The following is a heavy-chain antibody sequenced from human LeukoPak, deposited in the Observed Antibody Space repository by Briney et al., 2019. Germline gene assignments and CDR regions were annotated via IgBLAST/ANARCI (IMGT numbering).Heavy chain of an antibody. J-gene: IGHJ5*02. Sequence: SQTLSLTCTVSGGSISSGDYYWSWIRQPPGKGLEWIGYIYYSGSTYYNPSLKSRVTISVDTSKNQFSLKLSSMTAADTAVYYCARDEYDILTGLAGQFDPWGQGTLVTVSS. CDR2: IYYSGST. D-gene: IGHD3-9*01. V-gene: IGHV4-30-4*01. CDR3: ARDEYDILTGLAGQFDP. CDR1: GGSISSGDYY.